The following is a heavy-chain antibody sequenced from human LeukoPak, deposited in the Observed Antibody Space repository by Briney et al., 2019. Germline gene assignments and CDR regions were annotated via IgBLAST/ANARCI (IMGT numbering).Heavy chain of an antibody. CDR2: MNPNSGNT. V-gene: IGHV1-8*03. CDR3: ARDRSEWLATFFDY. D-gene: IGHD6-19*01. CDR1: GYTFTTYD. J-gene: IGHJ4*02. Sequence: ASVKVSCKASGYTFTTYDINWVRQATGQGLEWMGWMNPNSGNTGYAQKFQGRVTITRNTSISTAYMELSSLRSEDTAVYYCARDRSEWLATFFDYWGQGTLVTVSS.